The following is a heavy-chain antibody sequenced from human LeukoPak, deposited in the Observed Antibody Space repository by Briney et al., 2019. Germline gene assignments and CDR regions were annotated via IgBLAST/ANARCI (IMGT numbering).Heavy chain of an antibody. CDR1: GYTFTGYY. V-gene: IGHV1-2*02. CDR3: ARGGVGPTTSPIHNRFDP. CDR2: INPNSGGT. Sequence: GASVKVSCKASGYTFTGYYMHWVRQAPGQGLEWMGWINPNSGGTNYAQKLQGRVTMTTDTSTSTAYMELRGLRSDDTAIYYCARGGVGPTTSPIHNRFDPWGQGTLVTVSS. D-gene: IGHD1-26*01. J-gene: IGHJ5*02.